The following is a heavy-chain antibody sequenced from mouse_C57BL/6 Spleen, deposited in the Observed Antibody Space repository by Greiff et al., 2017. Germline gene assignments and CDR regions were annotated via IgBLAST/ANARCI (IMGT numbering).Heavy chain of an antibody. J-gene: IGHJ3*01. V-gene: IGHV1-31*01. D-gene: IGHD2-3*01. Sequence: VHVKQSGPELVKPGASVKISCKASGYSFTGYYMHWVKQSHGNILDWIGYIYPYNGVSSYNQKFKGKATLTVDKSSSTAYMELRSLTSEDSAVYYCARGNEVTLAWFAYWGQGTLVTVSA. CDR2: IYPYNGVS. CDR1: GYSFTGYY. CDR3: ARGNEVTLAWFAY.